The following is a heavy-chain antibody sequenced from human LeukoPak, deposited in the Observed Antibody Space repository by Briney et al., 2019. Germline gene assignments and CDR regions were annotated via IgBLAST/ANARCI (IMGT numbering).Heavy chain of an antibody. V-gene: IGHV3-23*01. Sequence: PGGSLRLSCAASGFTFSSYAMSWVRQAPGKGLEWVSAISGSGGSTYYADSVKGRFTISRDNSKNILYLQMTSLRAEDTAVYYCTRDADTSEHFSWLDLWGQGTLVTVSS. CDR2: ISGSGGST. D-gene: IGHD3-22*01. J-gene: IGHJ5*02. CDR1: GFTFSSYA. CDR3: TRDADTSEHFSWLDL.